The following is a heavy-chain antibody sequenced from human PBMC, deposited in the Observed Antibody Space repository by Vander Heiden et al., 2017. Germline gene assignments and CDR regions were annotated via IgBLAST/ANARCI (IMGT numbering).Heavy chain of an antibody. J-gene: IGHJ3*02. CDR2: IWYDGSNK. D-gene: IGHD2-15*01. CDR1: GFTFSRSG. Sequence: QVQLVESGGGVVQPGRSLRLSCAASGFTFSRSGMHWVRQAPGKGLEWVAVIWYDGSNKYYADSVKGRFTISRDNSKNTLYLQMNSLRAEDTAVYYCARVGGEYCSGGSCYPDAFDIWGQGTMVTVSS. V-gene: IGHV3-33*01. CDR3: ARVGGEYCSGGSCYPDAFDI.